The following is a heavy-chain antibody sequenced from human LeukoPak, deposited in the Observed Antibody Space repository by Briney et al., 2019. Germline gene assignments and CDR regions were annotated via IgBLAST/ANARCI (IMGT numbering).Heavy chain of an antibody. V-gene: IGHV3-23*01. J-gene: IGHJ4*02. D-gene: IGHD1-26*01. CDR3: AKNSGSYDLHY. CDR1: GFSFSNYA. CDR2: ISGSGGST. Sequence: GGSLRLSCAASGFSFSNYAMSWVRQAPGKGLEWVSVISGSGGSTYYADSVKGRFTISRDNSKNTLYLQVNSLRAEDTAVYYCAKNSGSYDLHYWGQGTLVTVSS.